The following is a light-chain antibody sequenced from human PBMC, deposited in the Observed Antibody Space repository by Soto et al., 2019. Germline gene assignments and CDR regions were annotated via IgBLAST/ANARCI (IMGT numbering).Light chain of an antibody. CDR3: LQHNSYPLT. Sequence: DIQMTQSPSSLSASVGDRVTITCRASQGIRTDLGWYQQKPGKAPKRLIYAVFSLERGVPSRFSGSRSGTAITLTISSLQPEDFATYYCLQHNSYPLTFGGGTKVEIK. CDR1: QGIRTD. V-gene: IGKV1-17*01. CDR2: AVF. J-gene: IGKJ4*01.